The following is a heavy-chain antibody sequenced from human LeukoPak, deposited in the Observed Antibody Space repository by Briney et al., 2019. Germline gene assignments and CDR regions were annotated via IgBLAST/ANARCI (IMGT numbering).Heavy chain of an antibody. CDR2: VYDSGST. CDR3: ARDQSADY. Sequence: PSETLSLTCSVSGGSINSGNVYWTWIRQPAGKGLEWIGRVYDSGSTNYSPSLNSRVTLSLDTSKNQFSLKLRSVTAADTAVYYCARDQSADYWGQGTLVTVSS. CDR1: GGSINSGNVY. V-gene: IGHV4-61*02. J-gene: IGHJ4*02.